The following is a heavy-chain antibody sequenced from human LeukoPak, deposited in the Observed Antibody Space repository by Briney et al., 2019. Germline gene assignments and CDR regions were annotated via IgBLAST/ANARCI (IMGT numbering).Heavy chain of an antibody. Sequence: ASVKVSCKASGYTLTGYYMHWVRQAPGQGLEWMGWINPNSGGTNYAQKFQGRVTMTRDTSISTAYMELSRLRSDDTAVYYCARQFEKAAAGSDPSYYFDYWGQGTLVTVSS. J-gene: IGHJ4*02. CDR3: ARQFEKAAAGSDPSYYFDY. CDR2: INPNSGGT. V-gene: IGHV1-2*02. CDR1: GYTLTGYY. D-gene: IGHD6-13*01.